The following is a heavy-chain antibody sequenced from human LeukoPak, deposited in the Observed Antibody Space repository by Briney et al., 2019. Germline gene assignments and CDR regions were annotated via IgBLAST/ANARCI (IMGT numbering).Heavy chain of an antibody. D-gene: IGHD4-17*01. CDR2: ISGSGGST. CDR1: GFTFSSYA. Sequence: GGSLRLSCAASGFTFSSYAMSWVRQAPGKGLEWVSAISGSGGSTYYADSVKGRFTISRDNANNTLFLQMNSLRAEDAGTFYCARSHMYGDYGEDIWGHGTVVAVSS. CDR3: ARSHMYGDYGEDI. V-gene: IGHV3-23*01. J-gene: IGHJ3*02.